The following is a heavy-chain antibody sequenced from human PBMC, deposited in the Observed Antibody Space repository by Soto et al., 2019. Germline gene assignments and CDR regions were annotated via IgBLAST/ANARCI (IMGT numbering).Heavy chain of an antibody. Sequence: SETLSLTCAVYGGSFSGYYWSWIRQPPGKGLEWIGEINHSGSTNYNPSLKSRVTISVDTSKNQFSLKLSSVTAADTAVYYCARIVVVPAATRRNWFDPWGQGTLVTVSS. CDR2: INHSGST. V-gene: IGHV4-34*01. D-gene: IGHD2-2*01. CDR3: ARIVVVPAATRRNWFDP. J-gene: IGHJ5*02. CDR1: GGSFSGYY.